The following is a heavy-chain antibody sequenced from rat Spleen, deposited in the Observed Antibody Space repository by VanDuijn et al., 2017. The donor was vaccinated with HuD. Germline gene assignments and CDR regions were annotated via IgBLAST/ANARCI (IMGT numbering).Heavy chain of an antibody. Sequence: EVQLVESGGGLVQPGRSMKLSCAALGFTFSNYYMAWVRQAPTKGLEWVASISTGGGNTYYRDSVKGRFTISRDNAKSTLYLQMDSLRSEDTATYYCAREALGGGHYGYNSYVMDAWGQGASVTVSS. CDR2: ISTGGGNT. CDR1: GFTFSNYY. CDR3: AREALGGGHYGYNSYVMDA. J-gene: IGHJ4*01. D-gene: IGHD1-9*01. V-gene: IGHV5-25*01.